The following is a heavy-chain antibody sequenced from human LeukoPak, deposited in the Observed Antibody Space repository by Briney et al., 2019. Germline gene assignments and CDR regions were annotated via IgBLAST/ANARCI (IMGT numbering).Heavy chain of an antibody. D-gene: IGHD3-22*01. CDR1: GGSISTSNYY. V-gene: IGHV4-39*07. J-gene: IGHJ6*03. CDR2: IFYSGST. Sequence: SETLSLTCTVSGGSISTSNYYWGWIRQPPGKGLEWIGNIFYSGSTYYNPSLKSRVTISVDTSKNQFSLKLSSVTAADTAVYYCASGPQYYYDSSGYYYYYYYYMDVWGKGTTVTISS. CDR3: ASGPQYYYDSSGYYYYYYYYMDV.